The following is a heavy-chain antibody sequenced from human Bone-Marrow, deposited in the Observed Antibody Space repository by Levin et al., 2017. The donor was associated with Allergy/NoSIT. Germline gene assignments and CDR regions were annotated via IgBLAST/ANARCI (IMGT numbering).Heavy chain of an antibody. V-gene: IGHV3-30*18. D-gene: IGHD2-21*02. CDR3: AKDRDPYCGGDCWFDY. CDR1: GFTFSSYG. J-gene: IGHJ4*02. CDR2: ISYDGSNK. Sequence: PGGSLRLSCAASGFTFSSYGMHWVRQAPGKGLEWVAVISYDGSNKYYADSVKGRFTISRDNSKNTLYLQMNSLRAEDTAVYYCAKDRDPYCGGDCWFDYWGQGTLVTVSS.